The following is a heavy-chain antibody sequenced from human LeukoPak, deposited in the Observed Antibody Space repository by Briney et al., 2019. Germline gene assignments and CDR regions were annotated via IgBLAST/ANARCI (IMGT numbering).Heavy chain of an antibody. Sequence: SVKDSCKASGGTFSSYAISWVRQAPGQGLEWMGRIIPILGIANYAQKFQGRVTITADKSTSTAYMELSSLRSEDTAVYYCAVDYYGSGSYAGYAFDIWGQGTMVTVSS. V-gene: IGHV1-69*04. D-gene: IGHD3-10*01. J-gene: IGHJ3*02. CDR1: GGTFSSYA. CDR2: IIPILGIA. CDR3: AVDYYGSGSYAGYAFDI.